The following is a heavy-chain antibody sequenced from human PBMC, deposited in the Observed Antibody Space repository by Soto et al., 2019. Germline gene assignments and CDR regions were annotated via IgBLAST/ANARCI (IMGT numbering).Heavy chain of an antibody. J-gene: IGHJ2*01. CDR1: GYTFTSYA. Sequence: QVQLVQSGAEVKKPGASVKLSCKASGYTFTSYAMHWVRQAPGQRLEWMGWINDGNGNTKYSQKFQGRVTITRDTSASTAYMELSSLRSEDTAVYYCARGGSLYWYFDLWGRGTLGTVSS. V-gene: IGHV1-3*01. CDR2: INDGNGNT. D-gene: IGHD1-26*01. CDR3: ARGGSLYWYFDL.